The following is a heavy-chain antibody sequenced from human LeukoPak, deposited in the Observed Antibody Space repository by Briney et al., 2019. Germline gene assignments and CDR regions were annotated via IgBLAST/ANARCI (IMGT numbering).Heavy chain of an antibody. CDR3: AIMAIVTPFDY. D-gene: IGHD4-23*01. Sequence: PGGSLRLSCAASGFTFSSYDMHWVRQAPGKGLEWVAVISYDGSNEYYADSVKGRFTISRDNSKNTLYLQMNSLRAEDTAVYYCAIMAIVTPFDYWGQGTLVTVSS. CDR2: ISYDGSNE. V-gene: IGHV3-30*03. J-gene: IGHJ4*02. CDR1: GFTFSSYD.